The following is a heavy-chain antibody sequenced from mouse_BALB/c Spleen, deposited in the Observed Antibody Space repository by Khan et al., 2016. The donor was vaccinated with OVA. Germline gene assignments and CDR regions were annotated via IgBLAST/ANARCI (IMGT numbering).Heavy chain of an antibody. V-gene: IGHV3-1*02. Sequence: EVQLQESGPDLVKPSQSLSLTCTVTGYSITGGYSWHWIRQFPGNKLEWRGYIHYSGSTSYKPLLNSRISITRDTTKNQFFLQLSSVTTVDTSTCKWGGGFATWWGQGSLVTVSA. CDR1: GYSITGGYS. J-gene: IGHJ3*02. CDR3: GGGFATW. CDR2: IHYSGST.